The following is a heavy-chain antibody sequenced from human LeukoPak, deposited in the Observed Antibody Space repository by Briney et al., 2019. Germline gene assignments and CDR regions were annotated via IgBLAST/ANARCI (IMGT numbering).Heavy chain of an antibody. V-gene: IGHV4-39*01. J-gene: IGHJ3*02. CDR1: GGSISSSSYY. CDR3: ARPYSDAFDI. Sequence: SETLSLTCTVSGGSISSSSYYWGWIRQPPGKGLEWSGSIYYSGSTYYNPSLKSRVTISVDTSKNQFSLKLSSVTAADTAVYYCARPYSDAFDIWDQGTMVTVSS. D-gene: IGHD2-21*01. CDR2: IYYSGST.